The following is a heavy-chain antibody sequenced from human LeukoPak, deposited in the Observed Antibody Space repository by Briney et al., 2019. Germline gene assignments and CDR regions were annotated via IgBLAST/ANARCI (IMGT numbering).Heavy chain of an antibody. V-gene: IGHV1-2*02. CDR1: GYTFTGYY. J-gene: IGHJ4*02. D-gene: IGHD4-17*01. CDR3: ATDYGDYRLNY. CDR2: INPNSGGT. Sequence: ASVKVSCRASGYTFTGYYLHWVRQAPGQGLEWMGWINPNSGGTNYAQKFQGRVTMTRDTSISTAYMELSRLRSDDTAVYYCATDYGDYRLNYCGQGTLVTVSS.